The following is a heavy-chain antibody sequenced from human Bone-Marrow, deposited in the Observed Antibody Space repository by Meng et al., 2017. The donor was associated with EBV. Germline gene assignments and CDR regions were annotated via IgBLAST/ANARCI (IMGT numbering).Heavy chain of an antibody. V-gene: IGHV1-46*01. D-gene: IGHD5-18*01. Sequence: QGQVVQSGAEVKKPGASVKISCKASGYTFTDYWMHWVRQAPGQGLEWMGLLNPTGGYTTYAQKFQGRVTIIADESTSTHYMELSSLRSQDTAIYYCASESGNGYSPDYWGQGTLVTVSS. CDR2: LNPTGGYT. CDR3: ASESGNGYSPDY. J-gene: IGHJ4*02. CDR1: GYTFTDYW.